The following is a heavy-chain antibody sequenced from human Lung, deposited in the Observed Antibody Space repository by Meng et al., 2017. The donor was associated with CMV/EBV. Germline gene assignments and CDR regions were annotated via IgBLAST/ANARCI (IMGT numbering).Heavy chain of an antibody. J-gene: IGHJ6*02. V-gene: IGHV3-7*01. CDR2: IKQDGSEK. D-gene: IGHD3-3*01. Sequence: GGSXRLXXAASGFTFSSYWMSWVRQAPGKGLEWVANIKQDGSEKYYVDSVKGRFTISRDNAKNSLYLQMNSLRAEDTAVYYCARDQRPEYYDFWSGYLGKGGYYGMDVWGQGTXVTVSS. CDR1: GFTFSSYW. CDR3: ARDQRPEYYDFWSGYLGKGGYYGMDV.